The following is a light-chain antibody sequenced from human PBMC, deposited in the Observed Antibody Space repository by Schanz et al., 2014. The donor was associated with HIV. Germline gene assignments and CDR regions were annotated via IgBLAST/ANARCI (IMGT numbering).Light chain of an antibody. CDR1: QSVSNN. CDR3: QQYKSSSGSSPYT. V-gene: IGKV3D-15*01. Sequence: DIVMTQSPATLSVSPGERATLSCRASQSVSNNLAWYQQTPGQVPSPLIYGASNRATGIPARFSGSGSGTDFTLTISSLQPDDLATYYCQQYKSSSGSSPYTFGQGTKVEIK. J-gene: IGKJ2*01. CDR2: GAS.